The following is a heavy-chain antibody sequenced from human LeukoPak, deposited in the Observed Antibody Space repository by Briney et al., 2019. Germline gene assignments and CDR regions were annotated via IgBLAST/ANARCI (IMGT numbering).Heavy chain of an antibody. CDR1: GGTFNNYA. Sequence: ASVKVSCKTSGGTFNNYAINWVRQAPGQGLEWMGWISAYNGNTNYAQKLQGRVTMTTDTSTSTAYMELRSLRSDDTAVYYCARDGEEDYYGSGEWDYWGQGTLVTVSS. J-gene: IGHJ4*02. V-gene: IGHV1-18*01. CDR2: ISAYNGNT. CDR3: ARDGEEDYYGSGEWDY. D-gene: IGHD3-10*01.